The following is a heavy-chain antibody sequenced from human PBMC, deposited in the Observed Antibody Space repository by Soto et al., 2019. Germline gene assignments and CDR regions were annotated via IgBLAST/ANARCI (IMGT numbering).Heavy chain of an antibody. CDR1: SGSINSFY. V-gene: IGHV4-4*07. Sequence: SETLSLTCTVSSGSINSFYWAWMRQPAGKELEWIGRIHSSGTTNYNPSLSSRVTMSVDPSKNQFSLRLTSVTAADTAVYYCARDRIIGTSYSDYWGQGILVTVSS. D-gene: IGHD1-7*01. J-gene: IGHJ4*02. CDR3: ARDRIIGTSYSDY. CDR2: IHSSGTT.